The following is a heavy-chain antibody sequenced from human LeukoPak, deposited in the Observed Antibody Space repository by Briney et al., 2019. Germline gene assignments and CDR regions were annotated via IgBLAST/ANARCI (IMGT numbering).Heavy chain of an antibody. D-gene: IGHD6-19*01. CDR2: ISYDGSNK. CDR1: GFTFSSYA. Sequence: PGGSLRLSCAASGFTFSSYAMHWVRQAPGKGLEWVAVISYDGSNKYYADSVKGRFTISRDNSKNTLYLQMNSLRAEDTAVYYCARTNSGYSSGWEIDYWGQGTLVIVSS. CDR3: ARTNSGYSSGWEIDY. V-gene: IGHV3-30-3*01. J-gene: IGHJ4*02.